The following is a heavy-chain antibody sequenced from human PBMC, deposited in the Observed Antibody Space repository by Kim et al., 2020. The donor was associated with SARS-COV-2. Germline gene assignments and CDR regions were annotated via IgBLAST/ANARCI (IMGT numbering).Heavy chain of an antibody. V-gene: IGHV4-31*02. D-gene: IGHD3-3*01. J-gene: IGHJ4*02. Sequence: SRVTISVDKSKNQFSLKLSSVTAADTAVYYCARASSTTIFGVVIIGHFDYWGQGTLVTVSS. CDR3: ARASSTTIFGVVIIGHFDY.